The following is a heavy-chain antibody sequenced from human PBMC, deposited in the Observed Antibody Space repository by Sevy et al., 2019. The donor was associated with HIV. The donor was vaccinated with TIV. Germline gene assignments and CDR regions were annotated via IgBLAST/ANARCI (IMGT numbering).Heavy chain of an antibody. D-gene: IGHD3-10*01. CDR3: ARANYYSSGIYWYFDL. J-gene: IGHJ2*01. V-gene: IGHV4-34*01. CDR1: GGSFSGYY. CDR2: INHSGST. Sequence: SETLSLTCAVYGGSFSGYYWSWIRQPPGKGLEWIGEINHSGSTNYNPSLKSRVTISVDTSKNQFSLKLSSVTAADTAVYYCARANYYSSGIYWYFDLWGRGTLVTVSS.